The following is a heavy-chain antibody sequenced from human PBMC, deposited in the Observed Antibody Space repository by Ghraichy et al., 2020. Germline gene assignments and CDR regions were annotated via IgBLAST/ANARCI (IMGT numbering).Heavy chain of an antibody. J-gene: IGHJ6*02. Sequence: GGSLRLSCVASGFTFSDYYMSWIRQAPGKGLEWVSYISSSSSYTNYADSVKGRFTISRDNAKNSLYLQMNSLRAEDTAVYYCARDRRALYYYGMDVWGQGTTVTVSS. CDR3: ARDRRALYYYGMDV. V-gene: IGHV3-11*06. CDR2: ISSSSSYT. CDR1: GFTFSDYY. D-gene: IGHD6-6*01.